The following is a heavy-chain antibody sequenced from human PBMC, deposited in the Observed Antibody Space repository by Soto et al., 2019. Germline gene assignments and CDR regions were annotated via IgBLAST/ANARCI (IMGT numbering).Heavy chain of an antibody. CDR1: GYTFTSYA. D-gene: IGHD4-17*01. CDR3: ARTLYGDNVDF. J-gene: IGHJ4*02. Sequence: ASVKVSCKASGYTFTSYAMHWVRPVNGQRLEWMGWINAGNGNTKYSQKFQGRVTITRNTSTSTAYMELSSLRSEDTAVYYCARTLYGDNVDFWGQGTLVTVSS. V-gene: IGHV1-3*01. CDR2: INAGNGNT.